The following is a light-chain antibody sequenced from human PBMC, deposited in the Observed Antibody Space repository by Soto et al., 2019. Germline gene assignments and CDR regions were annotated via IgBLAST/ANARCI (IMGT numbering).Light chain of an antibody. Sequence: EIVLTQSPGTLSLSPGERATLSCRASQSVSSSYLAWYQQKPGQAPRLLIYGSSCRATGIPYRFSGSGSGTDFTLTISRLAPEDFAVYYCQQYGSSPWTFGQGTKVEIK. CDR1: QSVSSSY. CDR3: QQYGSSPWT. CDR2: GSS. J-gene: IGKJ1*01. V-gene: IGKV3-20*01.